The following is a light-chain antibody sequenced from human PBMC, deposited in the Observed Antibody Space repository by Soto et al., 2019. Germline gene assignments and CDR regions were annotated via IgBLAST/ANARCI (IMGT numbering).Light chain of an antibody. CDR3: QQYGTSALT. CDR1: QSVSSSY. J-gene: IGKJ4*01. V-gene: IGKV3-20*01. Sequence: IVLTQSPGTLYIYPGERATLSCRASQSVSSSYLVWYQQRPGQPPRLLIYGTSTRAAGISDRFSGSGSGTDFTLTIYRLEPGDSAVYYCQQYGTSALTFGGGTKVDIK. CDR2: GTS.